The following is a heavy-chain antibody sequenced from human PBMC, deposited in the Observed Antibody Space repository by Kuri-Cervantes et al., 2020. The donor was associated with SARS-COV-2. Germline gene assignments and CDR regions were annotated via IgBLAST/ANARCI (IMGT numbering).Heavy chain of an antibody. V-gene: IGHV3-66*01. D-gene: IGHD3-3*01. Sequence: GESLKISCAASGFTVSSNYMSWVRQAPGKGLEWVSVIYSGGSTYYADSVKGRFTISRDNSKNTLYLQMNSLRAEDTAVYYCARSPYDFWSGYYTGYYYYYGMDVWGRGTTVTVSS. CDR1: GFTVSSNY. CDR2: IYSGGST. J-gene: IGHJ6*02. CDR3: ARSPYDFWSGYYTGYYYYYGMDV.